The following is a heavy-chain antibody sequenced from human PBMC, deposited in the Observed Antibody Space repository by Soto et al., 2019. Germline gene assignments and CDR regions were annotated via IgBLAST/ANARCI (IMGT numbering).Heavy chain of an antibody. CDR1: GFNFSSHA. CDR2: VSNSGRST. D-gene: IGHD3-10*01. V-gene: IGHV3-64D*08. Sequence: GGSLRLSCSASGFNFSSHAMHWVRQAPGKGLEYVSGVSNSGRSTNYADSVKGRFTISRDNSKNTLYLQMSSLRPDDTAVYYCVKDSSGSWFSDFDSWGQGTLVTVSS. CDR3: VKDSSGSWFSDFDS. J-gene: IGHJ4*02.